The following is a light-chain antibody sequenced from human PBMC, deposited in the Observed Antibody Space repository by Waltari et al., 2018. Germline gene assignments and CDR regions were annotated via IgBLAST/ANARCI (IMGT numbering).Light chain of an antibody. CDR3: QTGGHGTWV. V-gene: IGLV4-69*01. Sequence: QLVLTQSPSASASLGASVTLTCPLSSGHSNNLIPWPPQRPEKGPRYLMKVNSDGSHNKGDEIPDRFSGSSSGAERYLTISSVQSEDEADYYCQTGGHGTWVFGGGTTLTVL. J-gene: IGLJ3*02. CDR1: SGHSNNL. CDR2: VNSDGSH.